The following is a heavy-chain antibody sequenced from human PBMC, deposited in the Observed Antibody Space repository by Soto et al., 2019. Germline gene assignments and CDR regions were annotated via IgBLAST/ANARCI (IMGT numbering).Heavy chain of an antibody. J-gene: IGHJ5*02. D-gene: IGHD5-12*01. Sequence: SETLSLTCAVYGGSFSGYYWSWIRQPPGKGLEWIGEINHSGSTNYNPSLKSRVTISVDTSKNQFSLKLSSVTAADTAVYYCATRAYSGYDLSWFDPWGQGTLVTVSS. V-gene: IGHV4-34*01. CDR2: INHSGST. CDR3: ATRAYSGYDLSWFDP. CDR1: GGSFSGYY.